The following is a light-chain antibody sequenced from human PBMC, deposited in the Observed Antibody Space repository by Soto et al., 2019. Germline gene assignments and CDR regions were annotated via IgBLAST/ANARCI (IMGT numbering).Light chain of an antibody. V-gene: IGLV2-14*01. Sequence: QSALTQPASVPGSPGQSITISCTGTSSDVGGYNYVSWYQQHPGKAPKLMIYEVSNRPSGVSNRFSGSKSGNTASLTISGLQAEDEADYYCSSYTSSSIDYVFGTGTKLSVL. CDR2: EVS. J-gene: IGLJ1*01. CDR1: SSDVGGYNY. CDR3: SSYTSSSIDYV.